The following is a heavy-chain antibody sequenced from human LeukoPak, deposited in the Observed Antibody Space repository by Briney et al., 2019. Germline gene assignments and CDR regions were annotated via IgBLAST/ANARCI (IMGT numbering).Heavy chain of an antibody. Sequence: PGGSLRLSCAASGFTFSNYERSWVRQAGGRGLEWVSYISSSGSTIYYADSVKGRFNISRDNAKNSLYLQMNSLRAEDTAVYYCARDPGYYDSSGYDLGYWGQGTLVIVSS. D-gene: IGHD3-22*01. V-gene: IGHV3-48*03. CDR1: GFTFSNYE. CDR2: ISSSGSTI. CDR3: ARDPGYYDSSGYDLGY. J-gene: IGHJ4*02.